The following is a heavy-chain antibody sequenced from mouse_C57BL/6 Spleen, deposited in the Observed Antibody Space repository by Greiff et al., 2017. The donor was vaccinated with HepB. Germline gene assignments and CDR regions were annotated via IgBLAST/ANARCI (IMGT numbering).Heavy chain of an antibody. V-gene: IGHV1-82*01. CDR2: IYPGDGDT. J-gene: IGHJ4*01. Sequence: VQLQQSGPELVKPGASVKISCKASGYAFSSSWMNWVKQRPGKGLEWIGRIYPGDGDTNYNGKFKGKATLTADKSSSTAYMQLSSLTSEDSAVYFCASRGYDAMDYWGQGTSVTASS. CDR3: ASRGYDAMDY. CDR1: GYAFSSSW.